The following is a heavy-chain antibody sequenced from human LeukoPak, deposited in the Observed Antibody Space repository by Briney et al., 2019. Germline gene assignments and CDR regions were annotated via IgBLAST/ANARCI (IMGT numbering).Heavy chain of an antibody. CDR2: IYYSGST. J-gene: IGHJ4*02. CDR1: GGSISSYY. V-gene: IGHV4-59*01. D-gene: IGHD7-27*01. CDR3: ASTLLGIFDY. Sequence: SETLPLTCTVSGGSISSYYWSWIRQPPGKGLEWIGYIYYSGSTNYNPSLKSRVTISVDTSKNQFSLKLSSVTAADTAVYYCASTLLGIFDYWGQGTLVTVSS.